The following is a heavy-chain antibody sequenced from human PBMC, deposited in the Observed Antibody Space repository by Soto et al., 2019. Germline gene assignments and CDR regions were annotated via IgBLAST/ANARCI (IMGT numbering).Heavy chain of an antibody. D-gene: IGHD3-22*01. CDR1: GYTFTSYV. J-gene: IGHJ4*02. CDR2: ISTYNGNT. Sequence: APVKVSCKASGYTFTSYVISWVRQAPGQGLEWMGWISTYNGNTNYAQKLQGRVTMTTDTSTSTAYMELRSLRSDDTAVYYCARVRDYYDSSGYYVDYWGQGTLVTVSS. V-gene: IGHV1-18*01. CDR3: ARVRDYYDSSGYYVDY.